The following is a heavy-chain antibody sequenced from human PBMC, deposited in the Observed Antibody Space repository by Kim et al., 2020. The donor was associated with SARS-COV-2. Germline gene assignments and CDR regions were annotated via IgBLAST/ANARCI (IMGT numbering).Heavy chain of an antibody. V-gene: IGHV4-39*01. D-gene: IGHD3-16*01. CDR3: ARSLITAIGGVNRFDY. Sequence: PSLKSRVTISVDMSKNQFSLNLNSLTAADTAVYFCARSLITAIGGVNRFDYWGQGTLVTVSS. J-gene: IGHJ4*02.